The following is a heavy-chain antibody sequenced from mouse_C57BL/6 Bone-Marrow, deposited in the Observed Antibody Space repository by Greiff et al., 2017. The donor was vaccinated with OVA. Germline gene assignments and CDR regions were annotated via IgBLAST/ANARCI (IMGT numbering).Heavy chain of an antibody. J-gene: IGHJ1*03. V-gene: IGHV3-5*01. D-gene: IGHD3-1*01. CDR1: GISITTGNYR. Sequence: VQLQQSGPGLVNPSQTVFLTCTVTGISITTGNYRWSWIRQFPGNKLEWIGYIYYSGTITYNPSLTSRTTITRDTPKNQFFLEMNSLTAEDTATYYCARDANSFSGSFDVWGTGTTVTVSS. CDR3: ARDANSFSGSFDV. CDR2: IYYSGTI.